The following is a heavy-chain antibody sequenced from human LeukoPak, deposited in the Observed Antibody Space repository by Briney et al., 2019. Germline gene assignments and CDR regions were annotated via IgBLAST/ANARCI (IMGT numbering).Heavy chain of an antibody. Sequence: GGSLRLSCAASGFTFSSYWMNWVRQAPGKGLEWVANIKQDGSEKYYVDSVKGRFTISRDNAKNSLYLQMTSLRAEDTAVYYCAMGGRLRLGEPFDYWGQGTLVTVSS. D-gene: IGHD3-16*01. CDR1: GFTFSSYW. CDR3: AMGGRLRLGEPFDY. CDR2: IKQDGSEK. V-gene: IGHV3-7*01. J-gene: IGHJ4*02.